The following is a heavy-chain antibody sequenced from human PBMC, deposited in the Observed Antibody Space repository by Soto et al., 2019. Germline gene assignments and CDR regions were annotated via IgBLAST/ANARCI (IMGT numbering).Heavy chain of an antibody. CDR3: AKGVAIFGAPYSYFDN. D-gene: IGHD3-3*01. J-gene: IGHJ4*02. Sequence: PGGSLRLSCAASGFTFSSYAMSWVRQAPGKGLEWVSAISGSGGSTYYADSVKGRFTISRDNSKNTLYLQMNSLRAEDTAVYYCAKGVAIFGAPYSYFDNWGQGILVTVSS. CDR2: ISGSGGST. V-gene: IGHV3-23*01. CDR1: GFTFSSYA.